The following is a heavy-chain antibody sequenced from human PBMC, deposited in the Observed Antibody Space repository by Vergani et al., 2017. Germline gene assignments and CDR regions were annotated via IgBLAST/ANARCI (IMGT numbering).Heavy chain of an antibody. CDR2: IIPIFGTA. J-gene: IGHJ6*02. V-gene: IGHV1-69*12. CDR3: ASKTSDYVECPLYYYGMDV. D-gene: IGHD4-17*01. CDR1: GGTFSSYA. Sequence: QVQLVQSGAEVKKPGSSVKVSCKASGGTFSSYAISWVRQAPGQGLEWMGGIIPIFGTAKYAQKFQGRVTITADESTSTAYMELSSLRSEDTAVYYCASKTSDYVECPLYYYGMDVWGQGTTVTVSS.